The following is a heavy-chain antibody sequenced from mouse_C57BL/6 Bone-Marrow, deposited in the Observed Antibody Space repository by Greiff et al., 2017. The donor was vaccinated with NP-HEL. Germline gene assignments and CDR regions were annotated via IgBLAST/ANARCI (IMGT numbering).Heavy chain of an antibody. Sequence: EVKLMESGGDLVKPGGSLKLSCAASGFTFSSYGMSWVRQTPDKRLEWVATISSGGSYTYYPDSVKGRFTISRDNAKNTLYLQMSSLKSEDTAMYYCARHGDDGYYPAWFAYWGQGTLVTVSA. CDR3: ARHGDDGYYPAWFAY. CDR1: GFTFSSYG. V-gene: IGHV5-6*01. CDR2: ISSGGSYT. J-gene: IGHJ3*01. D-gene: IGHD2-3*01.